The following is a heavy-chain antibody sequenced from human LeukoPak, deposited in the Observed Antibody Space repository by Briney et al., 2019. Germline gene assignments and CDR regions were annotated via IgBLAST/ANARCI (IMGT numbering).Heavy chain of an antibody. V-gene: IGHV1-18*01. Sequence: GASVKVSCKASGYTFTSYGISWVRQAPGQGLEWMGWISAYNGNTNYAQKFQGRVTITADKSTSTAYMELSSLRSEDTAVYYCARAFIAVAMFDYWGQGTLVTVSS. J-gene: IGHJ4*02. CDR2: ISAYNGNT. CDR3: ARAFIAVAMFDY. D-gene: IGHD6-19*01. CDR1: GYTFTSYG.